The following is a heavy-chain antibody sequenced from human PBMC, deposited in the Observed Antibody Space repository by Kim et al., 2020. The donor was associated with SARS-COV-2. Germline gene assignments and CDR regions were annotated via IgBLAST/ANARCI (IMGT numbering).Heavy chain of an antibody. CDR3: ARVRITMVRGVIISNWFDP. CDR2: ISAYNGNT. V-gene: IGHV1-18*01. D-gene: IGHD3-10*01. J-gene: IGHJ5*02. Sequence: ASVKVSCKASGYTFTSYGISWVRQAPGQGLEWMGWISAYNGNTNYAQKLQGRVTMTTDTSTSTAYMELRSLRSDDTAVYYCARVRITMVRGVIISNWFDPWGQGTLVTVSS. CDR1: GYTFTSYG.